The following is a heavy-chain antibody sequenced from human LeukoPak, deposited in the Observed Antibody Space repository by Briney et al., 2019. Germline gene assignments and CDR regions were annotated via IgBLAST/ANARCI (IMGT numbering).Heavy chain of an antibody. CDR3: ATSGYSSSWYFG. CDR1: GFTFSNYS. Sequence: PGGSLRLSCAASGFTFSNYSMNWVRQAPGKGLEWVSYISRSSTTIYYADSEKGRFTISRDNAKNSLYLQMNSLRAEDTAVYYCATSGYSSSWYFGWGQGTLVTVSS. J-gene: IGHJ4*02. D-gene: IGHD6-13*01. CDR2: ISRSSTTI. V-gene: IGHV3-48*01.